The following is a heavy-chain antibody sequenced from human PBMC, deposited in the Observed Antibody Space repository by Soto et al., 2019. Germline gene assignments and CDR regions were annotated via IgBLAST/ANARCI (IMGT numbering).Heavy chain of an antibody. CDR2: ISYDATNK. CDR3: ARRRKGGEYYFDY. J-gene: IGHJ4*02. CDR1: GFTFSSYA. V-gene: IGHV3-30-3*01. D-gene: IGHD3-16*01. Sequence: QVQLVESGGGVVQPGRSLRLSCEVSGFTFSSYAMHWVRQAPGKGLEWVAIISYDATNKYYPDSVKGRFTISRDNSKNTLYRQMNSLRAEDTAVYYCARRRKGGEYYFDYWGQGTLVTVSS.